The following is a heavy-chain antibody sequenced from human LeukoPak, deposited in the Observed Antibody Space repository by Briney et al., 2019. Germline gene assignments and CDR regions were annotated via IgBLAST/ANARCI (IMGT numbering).Heavy chain of an antibody. CDR3: AKVPPRIVGPTTYYFDY. Sequence: GGSLRLSCTASGFTFSSNAVTWVRQPPGKGLAGKGLEWVSAISGSGGNTYYADSVKGRFTISRDNSKNTLYLQMNSLRAEDTAVYYCAKVPPRIVGPTTYYFDYWGQGTLVTVSS. CDR2: ISGSGGNT. CDR1: GFTFSSNA. J-gene: IGHJ4*02. V-gene: IGHV3-23*01. D-gene: IGHD1-26*01.